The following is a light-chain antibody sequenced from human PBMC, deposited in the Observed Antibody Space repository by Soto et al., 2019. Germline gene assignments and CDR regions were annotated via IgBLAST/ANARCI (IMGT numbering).Light chain of an antibody. V-gene: IGLV2-11*01. CDR3: CSYAGSYYV. J-gene: IGLJ1*01. CDR1: SSDVGGYNY. CDR2: DVS. Sequence: QSALTQPRSVSGSPGQSVTISCTGTSSDVGGYNYVSWYQQHPGKAPKLMIYDVSKRPSGVPDRFSGSKSGNTASLTISGIQAEDEADHYCCSYAGSYYVFGTGTKVTVL.